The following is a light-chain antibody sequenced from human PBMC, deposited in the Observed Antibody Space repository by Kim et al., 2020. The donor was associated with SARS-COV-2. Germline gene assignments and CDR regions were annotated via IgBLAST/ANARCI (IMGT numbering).Light chain of an antibody. CDR1: QGISNA. V-gene: IGKV1-13*02. Sequence: GARVTITCRASQGISNALAWYQQTPGKTPKLLIYDASSLESGVPSRFSGVGYGTDFTLTISSLQPEDFAVYYCQHFRSFPITFGQGTRLEIK. J-gene: IGKJ5*01. CDR3: QHFRSFPIT. CDR2: DAS.